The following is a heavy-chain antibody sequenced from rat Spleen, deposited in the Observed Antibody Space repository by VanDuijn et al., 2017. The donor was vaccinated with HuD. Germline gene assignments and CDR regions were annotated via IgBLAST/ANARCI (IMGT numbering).Heavy chain of an antibody. J-gene: IGHJ3*01. CDR1: GFTFSDYN. CDR3: TTRLPGYGIAY. D-gene: IGHD1-4*01. Sequence: EVQLVESGGGLVQPGRSMKLSCAASGFTFSDYNMAWVRQAPKKGLEWVATINTDGGDTYYSDSVKGRFTISRDNAKSTLYLQMDSLRSEDTATYYSTTRLPGYGIAYWGRGALVTVSS. V-gene: IGHV5-25*01. CDR2: INTDGGDT.